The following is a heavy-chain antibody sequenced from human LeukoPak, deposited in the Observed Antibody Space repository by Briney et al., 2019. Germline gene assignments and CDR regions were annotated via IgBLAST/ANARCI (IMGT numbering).Heavy chain of an antibody. CDR3: AKLYYDSSGYPTDDAFDI. D-gene: IGHD3-22*01. V-gene: IGHV3-30*04. J-gene: IGHJ3*02. Sequence: PGGSLRLSCAASGFTFSSYAMHWVRQAPGKGLEWVAVISYDGSNKYYADSVKGRFTISRDNSKNTLYLQMNSLRAEDTAVYYCAKLYYDSSGYPTDDAFDIWGQGTMVTVSS. CDR2: ISYDGSNK. CDR1: GFTFSSYA.